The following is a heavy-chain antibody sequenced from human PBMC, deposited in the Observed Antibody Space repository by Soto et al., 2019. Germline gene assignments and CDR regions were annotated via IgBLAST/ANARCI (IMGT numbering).Heavy chain of an antibody. D-gene: IGHD3-22*01. CDR3: ARGPNYYDSGFSDY. V-gene: IGHV3-74*01. J-gene: IGHJ4*02. Sequence: GGSLRLSCAASGFTFSSHWMHWVRQAPGKGLVWVSRINNYGSSTGYADSVKGRFTISRDNAKNTLYLQMNSLRAEDTAVYYCARGPNYYDSGFSDYWGQGTLVTVSS. CDR2: INNYGSST. CDR1: GFTFSSHW.